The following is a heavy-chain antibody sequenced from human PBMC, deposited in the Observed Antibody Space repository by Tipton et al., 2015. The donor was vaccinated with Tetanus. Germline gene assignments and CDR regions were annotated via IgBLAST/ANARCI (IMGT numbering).Heavy chain of an antibody. V-gene: IGHV3-7*01. CDR2: IKEDGSEK. D-gene: IGHD2-21*01. CDR1: GFTFSTYW. Sequence: SLRLSCAVSGFTFSTYWMGWSRQAPGKGLEWVAKIKEDGSEKYYVDSVKGRFTISRDNAENSLFLQMNSLRVEDAAMYYCARESRSKIVGQWGQGALVTVSS. J-gene: IGHJ4*02. CDR3: ARESRSKIVGQ.